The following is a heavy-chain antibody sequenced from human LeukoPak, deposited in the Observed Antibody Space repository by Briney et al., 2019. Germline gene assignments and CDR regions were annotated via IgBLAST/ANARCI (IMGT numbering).Heavy chain of an antibody. J-gene: IGHJ4*02. CDR1: GYTFTGYY. V-gene: IGHV1-2*02. CDR3: ARTNWGWGTSQTHAHSFDY. D-gene: IGHD7-27*01. CDR2: INPNSGGT. Sequence: GASVKVSCKASGYTFTGYYIHWVRQAPGQGLEWMGWINPNSGGTNYAQKFQGRVTMTRDTSISTAYMELSRLRSDDTAVYYCARTNWGWGTSQTHAHSFDYWGQGILVTVSS.